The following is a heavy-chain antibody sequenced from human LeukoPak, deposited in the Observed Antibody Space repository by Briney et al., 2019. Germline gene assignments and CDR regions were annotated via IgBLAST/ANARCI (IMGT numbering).Heavy chain of an antibody. Sequence: SQTLSLTCTVSGGSISSGGYYWSWIRQHPGKGLEWIGYIYYSGSTYYNPSLKSRVTISVDTSKNQFSLKLSSVTAADTAVYYCARGHCSIGTCDVFYFDYWGQGILVTVSS. D-gene: IGHD2-15*01. J-gene: IGHJ4*02. CDR1: GGSISSGGYY. CDR3: ARGHCSIGTCDVFYFDY. CDR2: IYYSGST. V-gene: IGHV4-31*03.